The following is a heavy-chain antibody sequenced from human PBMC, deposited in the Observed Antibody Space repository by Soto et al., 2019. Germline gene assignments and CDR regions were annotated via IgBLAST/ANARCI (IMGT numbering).Heavy chain of an antibody. J-gene: IGHJ3*02. Sequence: EVQLLESGGGLVQPGGSLRLSCAASGFAFSNYAMSWVRQAPGKGLEWVSAITGSGGSTYYPVSVRGRFTISRDNSKNTLYLQMNSLRVEDTALYYCAKEGHRCYGSGNYGAFDIWGQGTLVTASS. CDR3: AKEGHRCYGSGNYGAFDI. D-gene: IGHD3-10*01. CDR1: GFAFSNYA. V-gene: IGHV3-23*01. CDR2: ITGSGGST.